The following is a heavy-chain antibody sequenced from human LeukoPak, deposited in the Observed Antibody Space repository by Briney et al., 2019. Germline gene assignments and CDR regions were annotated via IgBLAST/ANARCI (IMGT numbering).Heavy chain of an antibody. D-gene: IGHD2-2*01. J-gene: IGHJ4*02. V-gene: IGHV4-39*07. CDR3: ARGGGEDIVVVPAAVFDY. Sequence: NSSETLSLTCIVSGGSISNSNCYWGWIRQPPEKGLEWIASVYYSGSTNYNPSLKSRVTISVDTSKNQFSLKLSSVTAADTAVYYCARGGGEDIVVVPAAVFDYWGQGTLVTVSS. CDR2: VYYSGST. CDR1: GGSISNSNCY.